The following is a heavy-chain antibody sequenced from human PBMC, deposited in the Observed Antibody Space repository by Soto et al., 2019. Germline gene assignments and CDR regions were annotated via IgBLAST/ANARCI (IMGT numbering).Heavy chain of an antibody. CDR1: GGSIRSYY. CDR2: IYYSGSS. J-gene: IGHJ4*02. Sequence: SETLSLTCTVSGGSIRSYYWGWIRQPPGKGLEWIGYIYYSGSSNYNPSLKSRVTISVDTSKNQFSLKLSSVTAADTAVYYCARRYGGNFDCWGQGTLVTVSS. D-gene: IGHD2-15*01. CDR3: ARRYGGNFDC. V-gene: IGHV4-59*08.